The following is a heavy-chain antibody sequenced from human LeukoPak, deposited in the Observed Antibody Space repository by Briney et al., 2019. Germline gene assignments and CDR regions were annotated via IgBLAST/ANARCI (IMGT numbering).Heavy chain of an antibody. Sequence: ASVTVSCTASGYTFSVHYMHWIRQAPGQGLEWMGWINPNNGVTNYAQKFQGRVTMTRDTSINTAYMELSRLRSDDTAVYYCARVYRGPDYWGQGTLVTVSS. CDR3: ARVYRGPDY. J-gene: IGHJ4*02. V-gene: IGHV1-2*02. CDR1: GYTFSVHY. D-gene: IGHD3-10*01. CDR2: INPNNGVT.